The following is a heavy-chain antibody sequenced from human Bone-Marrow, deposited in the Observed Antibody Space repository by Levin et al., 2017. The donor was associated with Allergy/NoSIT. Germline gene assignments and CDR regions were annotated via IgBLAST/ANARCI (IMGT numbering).Heavy chain of an antibody. CDR1: GASINSTNYY. CDR2: IYYNSYT. CDR3: ARLADNWNVNWFDP. D-gene: IGHD1-20*01. J-gene: IGHJ5*02. V-gene: IGHV4-39*07. Sequence: PGGSLRLSCTVSGASINSTNYYWGWIRQPPGKGLEWIGTIYYNSYTYYNPSLKSRVTISKDTSQNQFSLKLSSVTAADTAVYYCARLADNWNVNWFDPWGQGTLVTVSS.